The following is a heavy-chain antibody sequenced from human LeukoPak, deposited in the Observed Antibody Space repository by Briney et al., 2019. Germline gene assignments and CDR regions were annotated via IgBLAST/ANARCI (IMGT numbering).Heavy chain of an antibody. CDR2: ISNSGSAI. J-gene: IGHJ4*02. Sequence: GGSLRLSCAASGXTFSSFEMNWVRQAPGKGLEWVSYISNSGSAIYYADSVKGRFTVSRDNGKNSLYLQMNSLRAEDTAVYFCAREAQSSSWSRFDYWGQGTLVTVSS. D-gene: IGHD6-13*01. CDR3: AREAQSSSWSRFDY. V-gene: IGHV3-48*03. CDR1: GXTFSSFE.